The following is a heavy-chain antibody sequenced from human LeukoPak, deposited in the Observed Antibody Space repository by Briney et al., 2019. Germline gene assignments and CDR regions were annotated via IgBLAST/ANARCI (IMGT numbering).Heavy chain of an antibody. Sequence: SETLSLTCAVYGGSFSGYYWSWIRQPPGKGLEWIGEINHSGSTNYNPSLKSRVTISVDTSKNQFSLKLSSVTAADTAVYYCARAYGSGSYYYYYYGMDVWGKGTTVTVSS. CDR2: INHSGST. J-gene: IGHJ6*04. D-gene: IGHD3-10*01. CDR1: GGSFSGYY. CDR3: ARAYGSGSYYYYYYGMDV. V-gene: IGHV4-34*01.